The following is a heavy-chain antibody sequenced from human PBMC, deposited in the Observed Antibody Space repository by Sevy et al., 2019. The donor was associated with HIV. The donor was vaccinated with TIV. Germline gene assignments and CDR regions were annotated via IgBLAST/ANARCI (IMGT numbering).Heavy chain of an antibody. V-gene: IGHV3-7*04. D-gene: IGHD3-22*01. J-gene: IGHJ4*02. CDR2: IKQDVSEK. Sequence: GGSLRLSCAASGFSFSNYWMHWVRQAPGKGLEWVANIKQDVSEKYYVASVKGRFTISRDNAKNSVYLQMNSLGPEDTAFYYCARGNSGSFDYWGQGTLVTVSS. CDR1: GFSFSNYW. CDR3: ARGNSGSFDY.